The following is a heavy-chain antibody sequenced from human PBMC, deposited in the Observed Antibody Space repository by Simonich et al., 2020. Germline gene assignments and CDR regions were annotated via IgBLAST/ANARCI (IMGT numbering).Heavy chain of an antibody. D-gene: IGHD6-13*01. J-gene: IGHJ4*02. CDR3: ARDQGGRAAAATDY. CDR1: GYTFTSYG. V-gene: IGHV1-18*01. Sequence: QVQLVQSGAEVKKPGASVKVSCKASGYTFTSYGISWVRQAPGQGLEWMGWISSYNRNTTYARKLQGRVTMTTDTSTSTAYMELRSLRSDDTAVYYCARDQGGRAAAATDYWGQGTLVTVSS. CDR2: ISSYNRNT.